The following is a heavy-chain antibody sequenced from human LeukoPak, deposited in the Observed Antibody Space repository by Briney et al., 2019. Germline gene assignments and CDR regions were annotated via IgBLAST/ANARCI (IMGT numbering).Heavy chain of an antibody. CDR2: ISYVGSTK. D-gene: IGHD6-19*01. Sequence: GGSLRLSCAAAAFTFISYAIHWVRQAPGGGLGWVAVISYVGSTKYYAHSVKGRFTISRDNSKNTLYMQMNSLRAEDTAVYYCARDGGWSFDYWGQGTLVTVSS. J-gene: IGHJ4*02. CDR1: AFTFISYA. V-gene: IGHV3-30*11. CDR3: ARDGGWSFDY.